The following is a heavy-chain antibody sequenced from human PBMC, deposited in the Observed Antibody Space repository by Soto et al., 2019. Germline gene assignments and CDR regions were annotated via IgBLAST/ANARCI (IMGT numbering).Heavy chain of an antibody. CDR3: ASHCSTSWSGWIDP. CDR2: IDPSGGST. D-gene: IGHD2-2*01. CDR1: GYRFTKYY. J-gene: IGHJ5*02. Sequence: ASVKVSCKASGYRFTKYYIHWVRHAPGQGLEWVGIIDPSGGSTTYAQKFQGRVTMTRDTSTSTAYMELSSLRSEDTAVYYCASHCSTSWSGWIDPWGQGTLVTVS. V-gene: IGHV1-46*03.